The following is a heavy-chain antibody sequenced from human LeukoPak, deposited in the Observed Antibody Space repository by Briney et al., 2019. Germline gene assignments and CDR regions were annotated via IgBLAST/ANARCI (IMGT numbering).Heavy chain of an antibody. CDR1: GFTFSSYW. CDR2: IKQDGSEK. J-gene: IGHJ3*02. Sequence: GGSLRLSCAASGFTFSSYWMSWVRQAPGKGLEWVANIKQDGSEKYYVDSVKGRFTISRDNAKNSLYLQMNGLRAEDTAVYYCAFYSGSYAEDAFDIWGQGTMVNVSS. V-gene: IGHV3-7*01. CDR3: AFYSGSYAEDAFDI. D-gene: IGHD1-26*01.